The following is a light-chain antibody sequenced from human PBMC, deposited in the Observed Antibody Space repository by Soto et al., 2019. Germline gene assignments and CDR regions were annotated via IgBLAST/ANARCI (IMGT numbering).Light chain of an antibody. CDR1: SSDVGAYNF. J-gene: IGLJ3*02. Sequence: QSALTQPPSASGSPGQSVTISCTGTSSDVGAYNFVSWYQQHPGKAPKLIIYEVSERPSGVPDRFSGSKSGNTASLTVSGLKADDEADYHCCSYAGLGTLVFGGGTKLTVL. CDR2: EVS. V-gene: IGLV2-8*01. CDR3: CSYAGLGTLV.